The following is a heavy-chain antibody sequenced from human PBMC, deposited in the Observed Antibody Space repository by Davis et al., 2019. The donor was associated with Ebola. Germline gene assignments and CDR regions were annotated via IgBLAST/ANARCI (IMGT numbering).Heavy chain of an antibody. CDR2: IKSDGST. Sequence: HTGGSLRLSCAVSGFPITNYWTHWVRQAPGKGLVWVSRIKSDGSTIYADSVKGRFTFSRDNSKNTLYLQMDTLRVEDTALYYCTKGQGYFLDYWGQGTLVTVSS. D-gene: IGHD6-13*01. V-gene: IGHV3-74*01. CDR3: TKGQGYFLDY. J-gene: IGHJ4*02. CDR1: GFPITNYW.